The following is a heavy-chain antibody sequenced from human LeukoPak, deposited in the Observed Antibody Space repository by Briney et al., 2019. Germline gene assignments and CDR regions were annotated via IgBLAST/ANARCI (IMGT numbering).Heavy chain of an antibody. Sequence: GGSLRLSCAASGFTFSSYAMSWVRQAPGKGLEWVSAISGSGGSTYYADSVKGRFPISRDNSKNTLYLQMNSLRAEDTAVYYCAKVGDGYNSIDYWGQGTLVTVSS. D-gene: IGHD5-24*01. V-gene: IGHV3-23*01. CDR3: AKVGDGYNSIDY. J-gene: IGHJ4*02. CDR2: ISGSGGST. CDR1: GFTFSSYA.